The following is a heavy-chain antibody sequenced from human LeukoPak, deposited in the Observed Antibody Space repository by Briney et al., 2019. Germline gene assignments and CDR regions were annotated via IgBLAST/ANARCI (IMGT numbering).Heavy chain of an antibody. D-gene: IGHD6-13*01. CDR2: ISGSGGST. V-gene: IGHV3-23*01. CDR3: ARDKSSSSWKYYFDY. Sequence: GGSLRLSCAASGFTFSSYAMSWVRQAPGKGLEWVSAISGSGGSTYYADSVKGRFTISRDNSMNTLYVQLNSLRAEDTAVYYCARDKSSSSWKYYFDYWGQGTLVTVSS. J-gene: IGHJ4*01. CDR1: GFTFSSYA.